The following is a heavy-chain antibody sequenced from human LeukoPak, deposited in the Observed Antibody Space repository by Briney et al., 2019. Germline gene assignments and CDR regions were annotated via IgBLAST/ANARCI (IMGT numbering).Heavy chain of an antibody. V-gene: IGHV3-23*01. Sequence: GGSLRLSCAASGFTFSSYAMSWVRQAPGKGLEWVSAISGSGGSTYYADSVKGRFTISRDNSKNTLYLQMNSLRAEDKAVYYCAKVEKGVPAPNAGMDVWGQGTTVTVSS. CDR3: AKVEKGVPAPNAGMDV. CDR1: GFTFSSYA. D-gene: IGHD2-2*01. J-gene: IGHJ6*02. CDR2: ISGSGGST.